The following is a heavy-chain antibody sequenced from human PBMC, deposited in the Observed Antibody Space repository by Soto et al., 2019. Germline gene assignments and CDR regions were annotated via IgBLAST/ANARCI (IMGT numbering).Heavy chain of an antibody. CDR1: GFTFSSYA. D-gene: IGHD5-12*01. CDR3: AKDVRASGSYYYYYGMDV. CDR2: ISGSGGST. V-gene: IGHV3-23*01. J-gene: IGHJ6*02. Sequence: PGGSLRFSCAASGFTFSSYAMSWVRQAPGKGLEWVSAISGSGGSTYYADSVKGRFTISRDNSKNTLYLQMNSLRAEDTAVYYCAKDVRASGSYYYYYGMDVWGQGTTVTVSS.